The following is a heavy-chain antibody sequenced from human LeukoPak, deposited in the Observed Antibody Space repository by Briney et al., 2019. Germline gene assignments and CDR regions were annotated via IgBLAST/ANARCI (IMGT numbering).Heavy chain of an antibody. CDR1: GFTFSSYE. CDR2: ISSSGSTI. Sequence: GGSLRLSCAASGFTFSSYEMNWVRQAPGKGLEWVSYISSSGSTIYYADSVKGQFTISRDNAKNSLYLQMNSLRAEDTAVYYCATTPDKYCSSTSCYVIDYWGQGTLVTVSS. CDR3: ATTPDKYCSSTSCYVIDY. V-gene: IGHV3-48*03. D-gene: IGHD2-2*01. J-gene: IGHJ4*02.